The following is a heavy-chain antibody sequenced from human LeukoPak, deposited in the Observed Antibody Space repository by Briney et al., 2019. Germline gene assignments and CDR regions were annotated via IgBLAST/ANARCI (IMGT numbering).Heavy chain of an antibody. V-gene: IGHV3-33*01. CDR1: GFTFSSYG. Sequence: GGSLRLSCAASGFTFSSYGMHWVRQAPGKGLEWGAVIWYDGSNKYYADSVKGRFTISRDNSKNTLYLQMNSLRAEDTAVYYCARGPYYYDSSGYYPYWGQGTLVTVSS. J-gene: IGHJ4*02. CDR2: IWYDGSNK. CDR3: ARGPYYYDSSGYYPY. D-gene: IGHD3-22*01.